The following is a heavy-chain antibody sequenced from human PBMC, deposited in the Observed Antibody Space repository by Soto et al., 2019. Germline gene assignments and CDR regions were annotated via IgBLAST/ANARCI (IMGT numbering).Heavy chain of an antibody. D-gene: IGHD3-22*01. J-gene: IGHJ5*02. Sequence: SETLSLTCTVSGGSISSYYWSWIRQPPGKGLEWIGYIYYSGSTNYNPSLKSRVTISVDTSKNQFSLKLSSVTAADTAVYYCARGGYYYDSSGMNWFDPWGQGSLVTVSS. V-gene: IGHV4-59*01. CDR1: GGSISSYY. CDR3: ARGGYYYDSSGMNWFDP. CDR2: IYYSGST.